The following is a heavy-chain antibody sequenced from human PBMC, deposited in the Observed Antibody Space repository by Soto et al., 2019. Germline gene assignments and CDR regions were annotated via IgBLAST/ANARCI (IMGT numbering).Heavy chain of an antibody. D-gene: IGHD1-7*01. Sequence: PSQTLSLTCVISGDSISRNTASWNWIRRSPSRGLEWLGRTYYRSKWYFDYAVSLKSRITINPDTSRNQVSLQLSSVTPEDTAVYYCVIFVHRMELRNIHSCGPGTLVTGSS. CDR3: VIFVHRMELRNIHS. CDR2: TYYRSKWYF. CDR1: GDSISRNTAS. V-gene: IGHV6-1*01. J-gene: IGHJ4*02.